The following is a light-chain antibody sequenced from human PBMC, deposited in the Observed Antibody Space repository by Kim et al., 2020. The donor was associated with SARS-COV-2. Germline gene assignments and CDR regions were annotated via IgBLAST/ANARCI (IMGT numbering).Light chain of an antibody. V-gene: IGLV3-1*01. CDR2: QDS. CDR3: QSWDSTTAVV. Sequence: SYELTQPPSVSVSPGQPASITCSGDKLGDKYACWYQQKPGQSPVLVIYQDSKRPSGIPERFSGSNSGNTATLTISGTQAMDEADYYCQSWDSTTAVVFGG. CDR1: KLGDKY. J-gene: IGLJ2*01.